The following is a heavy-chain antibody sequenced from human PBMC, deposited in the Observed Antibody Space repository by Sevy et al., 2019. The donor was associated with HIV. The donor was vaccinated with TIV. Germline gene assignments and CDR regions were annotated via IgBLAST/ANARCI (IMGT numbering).Heavy chain of an antibody. J-gene: IGHJ4*02. CDR2: IYVGRNT. V-gene: IGHV3-53*01. CDR3: VRERAGIDH. Sequence: GGSLRLSCAASGFTVTFNSMSWVRQAPGRGLVWVSVIYVGRNTYYADSVKGRFTIFRDSFKDTVDLQMDSLRPDDSGVYYCVRERAGIDHWGQGTLVTVSS. CDR1: GFTVTFNS. D-gene: IGHD6-19*01.